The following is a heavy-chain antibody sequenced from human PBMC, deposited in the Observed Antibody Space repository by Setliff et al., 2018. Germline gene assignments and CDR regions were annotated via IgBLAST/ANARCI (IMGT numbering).Heavy chain of an antibody. CDR3: ARLFQGYDYYKKFDS. Sequence: GASVKVSCKASGYTFTSYYMHWVRQAPGQGLEWMGIINPSGGSTSYAQKFQGRVTMTRDTSTSTAFLELSGLTYDDTAVYYCARLFQGYDYYKKFDSWGQGTLVTVSS. CDR2: INPSGGST. D-gene: IGHD3-10*01. CDR1: GYTFTSYY. J-gene: IGHJ4*02. V-gene: IGHV1-46*01.